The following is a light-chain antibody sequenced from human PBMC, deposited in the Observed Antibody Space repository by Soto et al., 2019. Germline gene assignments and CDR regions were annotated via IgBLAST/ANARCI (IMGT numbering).Light chain of an antibody. J-gene: IGKJ1*01. V-gene: IGKV1-39*01. CDR1: QSISSY. CDR3: QQKYRVPRT. CDR2: GAS. Sequence: DIQMTQYPSSLSASVGDRITITCRASQSISSYLNRYQHKPGKAPKLLIYGASTLQSGVPSRFSGSGSGTDFTLTISSLQPEDYATYFCQQKYRVPRTFGQGTKVEIK.